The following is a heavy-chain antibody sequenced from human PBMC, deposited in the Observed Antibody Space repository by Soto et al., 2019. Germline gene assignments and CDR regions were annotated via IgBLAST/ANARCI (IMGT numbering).Heavy chain of an antibody. D-gene: IGHD2-2*01. J-gene: IGHJ5*02. CDR1: GFTFNSYW. CDR2: INSDGSDT. V-gene: IGHV3-74*01. Sequence: GGSLRLSCAASGFTFNSYWMHWVRQAPGKGLVWVSRINSDGSDTTYADSVKGRFTISGDNAKNTLYLLMNSLRAEDTALYYCVRGDTTHAFDPWGQGALVTVSS. CDR3: VRGDTTHAFDP.